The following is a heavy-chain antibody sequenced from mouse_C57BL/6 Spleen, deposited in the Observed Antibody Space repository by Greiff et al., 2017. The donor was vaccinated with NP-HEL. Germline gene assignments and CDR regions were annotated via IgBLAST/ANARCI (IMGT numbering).Heavy chain of an antibody. D-gene: IGHD3-1*01. Sequence: EVKLVESGGDLVKPGGSLKLSCAASGFTFSSYGMSWVRQTPDKRLEWVATISSGGSYTYYPDSVKGRFTISRDNAKNTLYLQMSSLKSEDTAMYYCARRGYGFAYWGQGTLVTVSA. CDR3: ARRGYGFAY. V-gene: IGHV5-6*02. CDR2: ISSGGSYT. J-gene: IGHJ3*01. CDR1: GFTFSSYG.